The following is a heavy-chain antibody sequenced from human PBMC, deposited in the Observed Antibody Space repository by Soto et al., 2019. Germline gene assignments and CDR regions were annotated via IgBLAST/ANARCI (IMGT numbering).Heavy chain of an antibody. CDR2: LGQDAREK. Sequence: LRLSCVDSGFTFGSNWMAWVRQAPGKGLEWVATLGQDAREKYYVDSVKGRFAISRDNAKNSLYLQMNSLRADDTAVYYCARDRRAVTDYWGQGALVTVSS. V-gene: IGHV3-7*01. CDR1: GFTFGSNW. D-gene: IGHD6-19*01. J-gene: IGHJ4*02. CDR3: ARDRRAVTDY.